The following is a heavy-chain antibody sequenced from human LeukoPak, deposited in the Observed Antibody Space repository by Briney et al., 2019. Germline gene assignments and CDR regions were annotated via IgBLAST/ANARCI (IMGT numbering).Heavy chain of an antibody. D-gene: IGHD1-26*01. Sequence: GGSLRLSCAASGFSISSSAMNWVRQAPGKGLEWVSSINNVASHIYYAGSVRGRFTISRDNAKNSVYPQMNSLRAEDTAVYYCTRGATYYLRYGYFDYWGQGTLVTVSS. CDR2: INNVASHI. CDR1: GFSISSSA. CDR3: TRGATYYLRYGYFDY. V-gene: IGHV3-21*01. J-gene: IGHJ4*02.